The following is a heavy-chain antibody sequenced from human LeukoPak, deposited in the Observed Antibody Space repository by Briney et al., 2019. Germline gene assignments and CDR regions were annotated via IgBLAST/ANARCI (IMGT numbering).Heavy chain of an antibody. CDR2: IYYSGST. V-gene: IGHV4-30-4*01. D-gene: IGHD3-22*01. CDR3: ASGSSGYPIDY. CDR1: GGSISSGDYY. Sequence: SETLSLTCTVSGGSISSGDYYWSWIRQPPGKGLEWIGYIYYSGSTYYNPSLKSRVTISVDTSKNQFSLKLSSVTAADTAVYYCASGSSGYPIDYWGQGTLVTVSS. J-gene: IGHJ4*02.